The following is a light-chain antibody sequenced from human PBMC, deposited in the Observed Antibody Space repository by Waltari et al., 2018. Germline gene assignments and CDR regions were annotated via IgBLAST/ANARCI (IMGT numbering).Light chain of an antibody. CDR2: DTN. Sequence: QAVVTQEPSLTVSPGGTVTLTCGPSSGAVTSGHYPYWFQQKPGQAPRTLIFDTNNKHSWTPARFIGSLLGGKAALTLSGAQPEDEAVYYCLISSDDARVFGGGTKLTVL. V-gene: IGLV7-46*01. J-gene: IGLJ2*01. CDR1: SGAVTSGHY. CDR3: LISSDDARV.